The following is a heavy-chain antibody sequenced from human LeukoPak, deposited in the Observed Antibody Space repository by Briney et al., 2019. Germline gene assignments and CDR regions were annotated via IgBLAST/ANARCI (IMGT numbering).Heavy chain of an antibody. V-gene: IGHV4-59*12. CDR1: GGSISGYY. J-gene: IGHJ4*02. D-gene: IGHD6-13*01. CDR2: IYYTGST. CDR3: AKYFAATGESHLDH. Sequence: SETLSLTCTVSGGSISGYYWGWIRQPPGKGLEWIGYIYYTGSTNYNPSLKSRVTMSADMSKDQFSLNLRSVTAADTAVYYCAKYFAATGESHLDHWGQGSLVTVSS.